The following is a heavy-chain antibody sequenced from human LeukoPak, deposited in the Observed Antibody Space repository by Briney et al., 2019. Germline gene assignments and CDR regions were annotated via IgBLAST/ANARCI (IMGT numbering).Heavy chain of an antibody. V-gene: IGHV1-2*02. D-gene: IGHD3-3*01. CDR3: ARGRPGTSYYDFWSGYYLFDY. CDR1: GYTFTGYY. Sequence: ASVNVSCKASGYTFTGYYMHWVRQAPGQGLEWMGWINPNSDGTNYAQKFQGRVTMTRDTSISTAYMELSRLRSDDTAVYYCARGRPGTSYYDFWSGYYLFDYWGQGTLVTVSS. CDR2: INPNSDGT. J-gene: IGHJ4*02.